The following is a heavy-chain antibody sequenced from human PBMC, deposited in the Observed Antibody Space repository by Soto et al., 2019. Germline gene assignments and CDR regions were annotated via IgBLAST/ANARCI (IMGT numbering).Heavy chain of an antibody. CDR2: VSPYNGDT. CDR3: AREVGHMDV. V-gene: IGHV1-18*04. Sequence: QVPLVQSGAELKKPGASVKVSCKASGYTFTTYGINWVRQATGQGLEWMGWVSPYNGDTTYAQKVQGRVTMTTDTSTRTAHLELRSLRSYDTAVYYCAREVGHMDVWGQGTTVTVSS. CDR1: GYTFTTYG. J-gene: IGHJ6*02. D-gene: IGHD2-2*01.